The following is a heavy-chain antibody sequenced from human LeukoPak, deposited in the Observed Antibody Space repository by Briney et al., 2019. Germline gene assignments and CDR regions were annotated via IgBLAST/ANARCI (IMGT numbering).Heavy chain of an antibody. CDR2: INHSGST. V-gene: IGHV4-34*01. D-gene: IGHD6-13*01. Sequence: SETLSLTCAVYGGSFSGYYWSWIHQPPGKGLEWIGEINHSGSTNYNPSLKSRVTISVDTSKNQFSLKLSSVTAADTAVYYCARRTAAGTSGWYFDLWGRGTLVTVSS. J-gene: IGHJ2*01. CDR3: ARRTAAGTSGWYFDL. CDR1: GGSFSGYY.